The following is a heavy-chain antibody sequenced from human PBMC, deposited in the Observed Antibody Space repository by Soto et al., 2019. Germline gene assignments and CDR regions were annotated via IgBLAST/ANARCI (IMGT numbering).Heavy chain of an antibody. J-gene: IGHJ4*02. V-gene: IGHV4-59*08. CDR2: IYDSGST. D-gene: IGHD5-18*01. Sequence: QVQLQESGPGLVKPSETLSLTCTVSGGSISSYYWSWIRQPPGKGLEWIGYIYDSGSTNYNPSLKSRVTISVDTSKNQFSLKLSSVTAADTAVYYCARKGYSYGSVDYWGQGPLVTVSS. CDR1: GGSISSYY. CDR3: ARKGYSYGSVDY.